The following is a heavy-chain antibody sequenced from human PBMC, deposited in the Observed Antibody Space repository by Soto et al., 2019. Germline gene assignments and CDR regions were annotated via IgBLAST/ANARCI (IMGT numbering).Heavy chain of an antibody. CDR2: IYYSGST. CDR1: GGSIISGGNY. Sequence: SETLSLTCTVSGGSIISGGNYWSWIRQHPGKGLEWIGYIYYSGSTYYNPSLKSRVTISLDTSKKQFSLTLSSVTAADTAVYYCARAPSMITFGENWFDAWGQGTLVTVSS. J-gene: IGHJ5*02. D-gene: IGHD3-16*01. V-gene: IGHV4-31*03. CDR3: ARAPSMITFGENWFDA.